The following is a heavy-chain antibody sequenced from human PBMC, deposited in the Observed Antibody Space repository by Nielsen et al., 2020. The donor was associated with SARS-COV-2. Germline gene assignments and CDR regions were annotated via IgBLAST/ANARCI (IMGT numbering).Heavy chain of an antibody. V-gene: IGHV4-39*07. Sequence: SETLSLTCTVSGGSISSRSYYWGWIRQPPGKGLEWIGSIYYSGSTYYNPSLKSRVTISVDTSKNQFSLKVNSVTAADTAVYYCVRIDMATISVDYWGRGTLVTVSS. CDR3: VRIDMATISVDY. J-gene: IGHJ4*02. CDR1: GGSISSRSYY. CDR2: IYYSGST. D-gene: IGHD5-24*01.